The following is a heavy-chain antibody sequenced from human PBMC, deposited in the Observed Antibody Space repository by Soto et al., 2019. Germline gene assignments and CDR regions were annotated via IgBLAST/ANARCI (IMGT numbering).Heavy chain of an antibody. CDR2: LYWDDDK. Sequence: QITLKESGPPLVKPTQTLTLTCTVSGLSLRTTGVGVGWVRQPPGKALEWLALLYWDDDKRYSPSLKSRLTITKDPSEKQVVLTMTNMDTVDTATYYCVQSRCGGDCLQIYSSHSCCGWDVWGQGTTVTVSS. J-gene: IGHJ6*02. V-gene: IGHV2-5*02. CDR1: GLSLRTTGVG. CDR3: VQSRCGGDCLQIYSSHSCCGWDV. D-gene: IGHD2-21*02.